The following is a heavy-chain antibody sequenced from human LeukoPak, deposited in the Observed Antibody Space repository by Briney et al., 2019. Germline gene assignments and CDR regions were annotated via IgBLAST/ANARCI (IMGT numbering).Heavy chain of an antibody. Sequence: ASVKVSCKASGYTFTGYYMHWVRQAPGQGLEWMGWINPNSGGTNYAQKFQGRVTITADKSTSTAYMELSSLRSEDTAVYYCARAVVAAVNNWFDPWGQGTLVTVSS. CDR1: GYTFTGYY. CDR3: ARAVVAAVNNWFDP. J-gene: IGHJ5*02. V-gene: IGHV1-2*02. D-gene: IGHD2-15*01. CDR2: INPNSGGT.